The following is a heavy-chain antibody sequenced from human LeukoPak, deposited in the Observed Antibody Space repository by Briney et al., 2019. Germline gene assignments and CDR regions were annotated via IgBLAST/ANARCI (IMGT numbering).Heavy chain of an antibody. CDR3: ARDRITGTDY. J-gene: IGHJ4*02. CDR2: ISSGSTYI. D-gene: IGHD3-16*01. CDR1: EFTFSTYS. Sequence: KPGGSLRLSCAASEFTFSTYSMNWVRQAPGKGLEWVSSISSGSTYIYYADSVKGRFTISRDNAKNSLYLQMNSLRAEDTAVYYCARDRITGTDYWGQGTLVTVSS. V-gene: IGHV3-21*01.